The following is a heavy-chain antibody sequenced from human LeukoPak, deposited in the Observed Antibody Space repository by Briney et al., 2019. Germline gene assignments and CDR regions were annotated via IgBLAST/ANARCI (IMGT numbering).Heavy chain of an antibody. Sequence: GESLKISCKGSGYSFSSYWIGWVRQMRGKGLEWMGIIYPGDSETRYSPSFQGQVTISADKSISTAFLQWSSLKASDTAMYYCARPGRATVTRLDYWGQGTLVTVTS. CDR2: IYPGDSET. V-gene: IGHV5-51*01. CDR3: ARPGRATVTRLDY. D-gene: IGHD4-17*01. J-gene: IGHJ4*02. CDR1: GYSFSSYW.